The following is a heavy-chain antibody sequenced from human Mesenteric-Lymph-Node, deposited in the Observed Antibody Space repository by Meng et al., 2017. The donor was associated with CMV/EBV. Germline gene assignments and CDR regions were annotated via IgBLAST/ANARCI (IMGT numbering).Heavy chain of an antibody. Sequence: GESLKISCAASGFTFSSYWMHWVRQAPGKGLVWVSRINSDGSSTSYADSVKGRFTISRDNSKNTVYLQMNSLRTDDTAVYYCARDQSAINWYHDAFDIWGQGTMVTVSS. CDR2: INSDGSST. D-gene: IGHD1-1*01. J-gene: IGHJ3*02. CDR3: ARDQSAINWYHDAFDI. V-gene: IGHV3-74*01. CDR1: GFTFSSYW.